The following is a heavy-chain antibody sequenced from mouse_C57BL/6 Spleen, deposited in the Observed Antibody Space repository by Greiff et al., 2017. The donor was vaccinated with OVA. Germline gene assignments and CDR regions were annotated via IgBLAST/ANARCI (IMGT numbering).Heavy chain of an antibody. Sequence: QVQLQQPGAELVKPGASVKLSCKASGYTFTSYWMHWVKQRPGQGLEWIGMIHPNSGSNNYNEKFKSKATLTVDKSSSTAYMQLSSLTSEDSAVYYCARSGGNYYAMDYWGQGTSVTVSS. V-gene: IGHV1-64*01. CDR1: GYTFTSYW. J-gene: IGHJ4*01. CDR2: IHPNSGSN. CDR3: ARSGGNYYAMDY. D-gene: IGHD2-1*01.